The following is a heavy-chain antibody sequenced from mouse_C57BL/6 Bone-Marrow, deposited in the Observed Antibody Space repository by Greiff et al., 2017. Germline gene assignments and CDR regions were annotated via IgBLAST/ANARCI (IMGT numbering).Heavy chain of an antibody. Sequence: QVQLQQSGAELARPGASVKLSCKASGYTFTSYGISWVKQRTGQGLEWIGEIYPRSGNTYYNEKFKGKATLTADKSSSTAYMELRSLTSEDSAVYFCERRTYHRGFAYWGQGTLVTVSA. V-gene: IGHV1-81*01. J-gene: IGHJ3*01. D-gene: IGHD2-14*01. CDR1: GYTFTSYG. CDR3: ERRTYHRGFAY. CDR2: IYPRSGNT.